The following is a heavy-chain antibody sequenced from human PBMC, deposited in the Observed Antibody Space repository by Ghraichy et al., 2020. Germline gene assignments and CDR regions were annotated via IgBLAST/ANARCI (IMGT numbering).Heavy chain of an antibody. D-gene: IGHD2-21*02. Sequence: SETLSLTCSVSGDSVSSDAYFWSWIRQPPGKGLEWIGYVYFSGRTNYNPSLMGRVTISADTSKNQFSLNLTSVTAADTAMYYCARDRVSVVTAAYDIWGQGTRVPVSP. CDR1: GDSVSSDAYF. CDR2: VYFSGRT. CDR3: ARDRVSVVTAAYDI. V-gene: IGHV4-61*08. J-gene: IGHJ3*02.